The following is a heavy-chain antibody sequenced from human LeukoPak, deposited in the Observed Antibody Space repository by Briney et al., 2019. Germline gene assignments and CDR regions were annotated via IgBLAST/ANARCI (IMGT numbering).Heavy chain of an antibody. J-gene: IGHJ5*02. CDR2: FDPEDGET. CDR3: ATELATMSGFDP. CDR1: GYTLTELS. Sequence: ASVKVSCKVSGYTLTELSMHWVRQAPGKGLEWMGGFDPEDGETIYAQKFQGRVTMTEDTSTDTAYTELSSLRSEDTAVYYCATELATMSGFDPWGQGTLVTVSS. V-gene: IGHV1-24*01. D-gene: IGHD3-10*02.